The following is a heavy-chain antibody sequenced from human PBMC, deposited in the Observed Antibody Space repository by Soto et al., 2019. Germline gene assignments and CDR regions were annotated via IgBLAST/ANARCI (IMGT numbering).Heavy chain of an antibody. Sequence: GGSLRLSCAASGFTFNNYAMSWVRQAPGKGLEWVSAISGSGGSTYYADSVKGRFSISRDNSKNTLYVQMNSLRADDTAVYYCAKPGRLWFGELLSSGVGPFGYYMDVWGKGTTVTVSS. CDR2: ISGSGGST. D-gene: IGHD3-10*01. V-gene: IGHV3-23*01. CDR1: GFTFNNYA. J-gene: IGHJ6*03. CDR3: AKPGRLWFGELLSSGVGPFGYYMDV.